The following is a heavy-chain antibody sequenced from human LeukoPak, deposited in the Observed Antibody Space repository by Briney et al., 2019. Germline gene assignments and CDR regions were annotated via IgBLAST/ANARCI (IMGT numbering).Heavy chain of an antibody. CDR3: ALLDTGLVPIAEYFQH. V-gene: IGHV1-69*13. Sequence: SVKVSCKASGGTFSSYAINWVRQAPGQGLGWMGGIIPFFGTAKYARKFQGRVTITADESTSTAYMELSSLRSEDTAVYYCALLDTGLVPIAEYFQHWGQGTLVTVSS. CDR1: GGTFSSYA. J-gene: IGHJ1*01. CDR2: IIPFFGTA. D-gene: IGHD5-18*01.